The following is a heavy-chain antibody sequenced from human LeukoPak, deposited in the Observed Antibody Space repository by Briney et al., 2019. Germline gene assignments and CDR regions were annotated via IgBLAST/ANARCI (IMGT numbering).Heavy chain of an antibody. Sequence: PGGSLRLSCAASGFTFGSYAMTWVRQAPEQGLEWASTITSSGDRMFYADSVKGRFTISRGNSKNTLYLQVNSLRAGDTALYYCAKGALYGSGSYYTAFDIWGQGTMVTVSS. CDR2: ITSSGDRM. J-gene: IGHJ3*02. CDR1: GFTFGSYA. V-gene: IGHV3-23*01. CDR3: AKGALYGSGSYYTAFDI. D-gene: IGHD3-10*01.